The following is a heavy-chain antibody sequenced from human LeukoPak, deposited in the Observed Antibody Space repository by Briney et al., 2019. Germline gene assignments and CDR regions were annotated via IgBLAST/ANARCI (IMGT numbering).Heavy chain of an antibody. Sequence: PGGSLRLSCAASGFTFSDHYMDWVRQAPGKGLEWVSAISGSGGSTYYADSVKGRFTISRDNSKNTLYLQMNSLRAEDTAVYYCARDDSSALDAFDIWGQGTMVTVSS. CDR3: ARDDSSALDAFDI. CDR1: GFTFSDHY. D-gene: IGHD3-22*01. CDR2: ISGSGGST. J-gene: IGHJ3*02. V-gene: IGHV3-23*01.